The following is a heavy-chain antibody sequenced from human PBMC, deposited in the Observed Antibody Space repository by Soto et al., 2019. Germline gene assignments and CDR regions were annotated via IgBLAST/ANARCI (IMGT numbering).Heavy chain of an antibody. Sequence: QVQLVESGGGVVQPGRSLRLSCAASGFTFSSYGMHWVRQAPGKGLEWVAAISYDGSDKYYADSVKGRFTISRDNSKNTLYLQMNSLRAEDTAVYYCAKTTDSSGYYPPSFDYWGQGTLVTVSS. V-gene: IGHV3-30*18. CDR1: GFTFSSYG. J-gene: IGHJ4*02. D-gene: IGHD3-22*01. CDR3: AKTTDSSGYYPPSFDY. CDR2: ISYDGSDK.